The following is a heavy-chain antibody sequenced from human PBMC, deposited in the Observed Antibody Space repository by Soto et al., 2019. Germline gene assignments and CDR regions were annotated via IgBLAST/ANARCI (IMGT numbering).Heavy chain of an antibody. V-gene: IGHV4-30-2*01. CDR1: GGSISSGGYS. D-gene: IGHD5-18*01. CDR2: IYHSGST. CDR3: ARVYSYGYTYAFDI. J-gene: IGHJ3*02. Sequence: TLSLTCAVSGGSISSGGYSWSWIRQPPGKGLEWIGYIYHSGSTYYNPSLKSRVTISVDRSKNQFSLKLSSVTAADTAVYYCARVYSYGYTYAFDIWGQGTMVTVSS.